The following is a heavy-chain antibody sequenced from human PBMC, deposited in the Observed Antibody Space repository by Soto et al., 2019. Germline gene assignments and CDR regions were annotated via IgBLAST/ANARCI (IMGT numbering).Heavy chain of an antibody. V-gene: IGHV4-61*03. CDR3: ARHWGVAVPFDY. Sequence: PSETLSLTCTASGASISSGDYYWSWIRQPPGKGLEWIGYIYYSGSTNYNPSLKSRVTMSVNTSKNHFSLKLSSVTAADTAVYYCARHWGVAVPFDYWGQGALVTVSS. J-gene: IGHJ4*02. CDR2: IYYSGST. CDR1: GASISSGDYY. D-gene: IGHD6-19*01.